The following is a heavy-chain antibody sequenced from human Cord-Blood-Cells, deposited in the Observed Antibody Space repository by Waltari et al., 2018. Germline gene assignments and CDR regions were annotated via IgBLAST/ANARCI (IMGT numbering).Heavy chain of an antibody. Sequence: QVQLVQSGAEVKKPGASVKVSCKASGYTFTGYYMPWVRQAPGQGLEWRGWINPNSGGTNYAQKFQGRVTMTRDTSISTAYMELSRLRSDDTAVYYCARDGSSGSYYRWFDPWGQGTLVTVSS. D-gene: IGHD1-26*01. CDR2: INPNSGGT. V-gene: IGHV1-2*02. CDR3: ARDGSSGSYYRWFDP. J-gene: IGHJ5*02. CDR1: GYTFTGYY.